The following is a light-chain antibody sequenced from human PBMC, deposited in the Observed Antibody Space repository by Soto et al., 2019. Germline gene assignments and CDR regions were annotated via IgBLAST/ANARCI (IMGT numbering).Light chain of an antibody. CDR2: GAS. Sequence: EIVLTQSPDTLSLSPGERCTLSCRSSERVSSGSLACYQQKPGQAPRLLIYGASSRATGIPARFSGSGSGTEFTLTISSLQSEDFAIYYCQQYNDWPRTFGQGTKVDIK. CDR3: QQYNDWPRT. V-gene: IGKV3-15*01. J-gene: IGKJ1*01. CDR1: ERVSSGS.